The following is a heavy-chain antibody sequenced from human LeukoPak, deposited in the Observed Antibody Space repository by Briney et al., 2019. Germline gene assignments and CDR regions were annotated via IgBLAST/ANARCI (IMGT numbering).Heavy chain of an antibody. CDR3: AKDIGSRSIADHDS. CDR1: GFTFSSYG. V-gene: IGHV3-23*01. CDR2: ISGSGGST. D-gene: IGHD6-6*01. J-gene: IGHJ5*02. Sequence: GGSLRLSCAASGFTFSSYGMHWVRQAPGKGLEWVSAISGSGGSTYYADSVKGRFTISRDNAKNTLYLQMNSLRAEDTAIYYCAKDIGSRSIADHDSWGQGTLVTVSP.